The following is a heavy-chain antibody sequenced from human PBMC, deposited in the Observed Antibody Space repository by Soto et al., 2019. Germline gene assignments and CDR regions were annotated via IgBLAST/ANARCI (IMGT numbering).Heavy chain of an antibody. J-gene: IGHJ4*02. CDR2: IYYSGAT. D-gene: IGHD3-10*01. V-gene: IGHV4-39*02. Sequence: QVQLEESGPRLVKPPETLTLTCTVSGASISGRSRYSWGWIRQPPGKGLEWIGTIYYSGATYSGPSLQGRVTISVDTSKNHFYLMMNSLTAADPAVYSCARLSAVRGVIHYWGQGTLVAVSS. CDR1: GASISGRSRYS. CDR3: ARLSAVRGVIHY.